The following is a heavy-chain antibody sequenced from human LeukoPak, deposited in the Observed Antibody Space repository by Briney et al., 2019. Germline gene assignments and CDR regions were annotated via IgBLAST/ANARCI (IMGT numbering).Heavy chain of an antibody. CDR2: IKQDGSEK. V-gene: IGHV3-7*01. CDR3: ARDKGIQLWSTRYYFDY. D-gene: IGHD5-18*01. Sequence: GGSLRLSCAASGFTFSRYWMSWVRQAPGKGLEWVANIKQDGSEKYYVDSVKGRFTISRDNAKNSLYLQMNSLRAEDTAVYYCARDKGIQLWSTRYYFDYWGQGTLVTVSS. CDR1: GFTFSRYW. J-gene: IGHJ4*02.